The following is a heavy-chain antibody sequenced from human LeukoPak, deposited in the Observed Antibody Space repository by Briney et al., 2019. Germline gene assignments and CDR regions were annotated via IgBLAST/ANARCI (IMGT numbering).Heavy chain of an antibody. Sequence: SETLSLTCAVYGGSFSGYYWSWIRQPPGKGLEWIGEINHSGSANYNPSLKSRVTISVDTSKNQFSLKLSSVTAADTAVYYCARVLGSSGWYLDYWGQGTLVTVSS. CDR2: INHSGSA. CDR1: GGSFSGYY. D-gene: IGHD6-19*01. V-gene: IGHV4-34*01. CDR3: ARVLGSSGWYLDY. J-gene: IGHJ4*02.